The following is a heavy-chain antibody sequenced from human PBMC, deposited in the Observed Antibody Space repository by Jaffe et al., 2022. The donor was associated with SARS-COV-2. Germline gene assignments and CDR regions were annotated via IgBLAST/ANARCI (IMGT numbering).Heavy chain of an antibody. Sequence: QVQLVESGGGVVQPGRSLRLSCAASGFTFSSYAMHWVRQAPGKGLEWVAVISYDGSNKYYADSVKGRFTISRDNSKNTLYLQMNSLRAEDTAVYYCAREKNPLDAFDIWGQGTMVTVSS. J-gene: IGHJ3*02. CDR3: AREKNPLDAFDI. V-gene: IGHV3-30-3*01. CDR2: ISYDGSNK. CDR1: GFTFSSYA.